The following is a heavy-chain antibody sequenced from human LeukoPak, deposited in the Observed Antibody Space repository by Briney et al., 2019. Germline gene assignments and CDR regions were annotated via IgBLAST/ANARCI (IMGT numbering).Heavy chain of an antibody. Sequence: ASVKVSCKASGYTFSAYFIHWVRQAPGQGLEWMGRINPYSGYTNYAQKFHGRVTMTRDSSVRTAYMEVSSLTSDDTAIYYCAKDHITTVTHGDCWGQGTLLTVSS. CDR2: INPYSGYT. CDR1: GYTFSAYF. V-gene: IGHV1-2*06. CDR3: AKDHITTVTHGDC. J-gene: IGHJ4*02. D-gene: IGHD4-17*01.